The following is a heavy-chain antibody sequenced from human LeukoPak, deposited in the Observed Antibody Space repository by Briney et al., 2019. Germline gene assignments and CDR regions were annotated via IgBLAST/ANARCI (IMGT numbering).Heavy chain of an antibody. J-gene: IGHJ3*02. CDR1: GFTFSSYG. V-gene: IGHV3-33*01. CDR3: ASAAGAFDM. CDR2: IWSDSTHK. Sequence: GGSLRLSCAASGFTFSSYGMHWIRQAPGKGLEWVAVIWSDSTHKYYVDSMKGRCTISRDNSKNMVYLQMNSLRVEVTAVYYCASAAGAFDMWGQGTLVTVSS. D-gene: IGHD6-13*01.